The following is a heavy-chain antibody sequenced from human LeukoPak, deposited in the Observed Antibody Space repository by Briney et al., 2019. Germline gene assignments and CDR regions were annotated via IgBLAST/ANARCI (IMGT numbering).Heavy chain of an antibody. D-gene: IGHD5-18*01. CDR2: ISSSGSTI. J-gene: IGHJ4*02. CDR1: GFTFSSYE. CDR3: ARRLGYSYGFDY. V-gene: IGHV3-48*03. Sequence: GGSLRLSCAASGFTFSSYEMNWVRQAPGKGLEWVSYISSSGSTIYYADSVKGRFTISRDNAKNSLYLQMNSLRAEGTAVYYCARRLGYSYGFDYWGQGTLVTVSS.